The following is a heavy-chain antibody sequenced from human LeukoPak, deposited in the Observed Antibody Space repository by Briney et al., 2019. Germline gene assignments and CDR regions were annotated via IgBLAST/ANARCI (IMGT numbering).Heavy chain of an antibody. Sequence: ASVKVSCKTSGYTFTDSYIHWVRQAPGQGLEWMGRINPNSGDPNYPQKFQGRVTMTRDTSISTAYMELSRLRSDDTAVYYCARVIFQLHWFDPWGQGTLVTVSS. V-gene: IGHV1-2*06. J-gene: IGHJ5*02. D-gene: IGHD1-26*01. CDR2: INPNSGDP. CDR1: GYTFTDSY. CDR3: ARVIFQLHWFDP.